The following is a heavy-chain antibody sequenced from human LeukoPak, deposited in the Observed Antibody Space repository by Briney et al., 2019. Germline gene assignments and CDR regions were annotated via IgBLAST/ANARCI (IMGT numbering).Heavy chain of an antibody. CDR2: IYYSGGT. Sequence: SETLSLTCTVSGGSISSYYWSWIRQPPGKGLECIGYIYYSGGTNYNPSLKSRVTISVDTSKNQLSLRLSSVTAADTAVYYCARAGRSGWTGPFDYWGQGTLVTVSS. J-gene: IGHJ4*02. D-gene: IGHD6-19*01. CDR3: ARAGRSGWTGPFDY. CDR1: GGSISSYY. V-gene: IGHV4-59*01.